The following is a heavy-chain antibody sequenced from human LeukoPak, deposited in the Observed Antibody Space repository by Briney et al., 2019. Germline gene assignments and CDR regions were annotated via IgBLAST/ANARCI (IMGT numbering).Heavy chain of an antibody. Sequence: SETLSLTCTVSGGSISSYYWSWIRQPAGKGLEWIGRIHTSGSTNYNPSLKSRVTMSVDTSKNQFSLKLSSVTAADTAVYYCAGATPPYGSGSPSLYYYGMDVWGQGTTVTVSS. CDR2: IHTSGST. CDR3: AGATPPYGSGSPSLYYYGMDV. V-gene: IGHV4-4*07. D-gene: IGHD3-10*01. J-gene: IGHJ6*02. CDR1: GGSISSYY.